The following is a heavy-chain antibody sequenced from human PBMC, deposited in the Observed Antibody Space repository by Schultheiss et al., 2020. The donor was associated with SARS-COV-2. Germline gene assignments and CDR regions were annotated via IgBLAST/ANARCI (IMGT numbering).Heavy chain of an antibody. Sequence: GGSLRLSCAASGFTFSSYSMNWVRQAPGKGLEWVSVIYSGGSTYYADSVKGRFTISRDNAKNSLYLQMNSLRAEDTAVYYCARGVGGSYYSLDYWGQGTLVTVSS. CDR3: ARGVGGSYYSLDY. CDR1: GFTFSSYS. V-gene: IGHV3-66*01. D-gene: IGHD1-26*01. J-gene: IGHJ4*02. CDR2: IYSGGST.